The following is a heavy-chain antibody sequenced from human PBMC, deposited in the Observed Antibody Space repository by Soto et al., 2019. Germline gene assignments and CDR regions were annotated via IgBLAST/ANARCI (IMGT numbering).Heavy chain of an antibody. CDR3: ARRGTYCSSTSCQNRFDP. CDR2: IYYSGST. J-gene: IGHJ5*02. Sequence: PSETLSLTCTVSGGSISSSSYYWGWIRQPPGKGLEWIGSIYYSGSTYYNPSLKSRVTISVDTSKNQFSLKLSSVTAADTAVYYCARRGTYCSSTSCQNRFDPWGQGTLVTVSS. CDR1: GGSISSSSYY. D-gene: IGHD2-2*01. V-gene: IGHV4-39*01.